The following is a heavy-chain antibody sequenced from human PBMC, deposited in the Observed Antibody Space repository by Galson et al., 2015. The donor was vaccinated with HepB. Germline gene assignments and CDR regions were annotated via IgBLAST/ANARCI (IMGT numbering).Heavy chain of an antibody. CDR2: INAGNGNT. D-gene: IGHD3-9*01. CDR1: GYTFTSYA. CDR3: ARDPNYDILTGNYYYGMDV. Sequence: SVKVSCKASGYTFTSYAMHWVRQAPGQRLEWMGWINAGNGNTKYSQKFQGRVTITRDTSASTAYMELSSLRSEDTAVYYCARDPNYDILTGNYYYGMDVWGQGTTVTVSS. V-gene: IGHV1-3*01. J-gene: IGHJ6*02.